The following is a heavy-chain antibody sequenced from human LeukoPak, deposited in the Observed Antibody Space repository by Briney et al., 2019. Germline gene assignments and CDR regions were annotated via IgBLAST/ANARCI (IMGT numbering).Heavy chain of an antibody. Sequence: ASVKVSCKAPGYTFTSYDINWVRQATGQGLEWMGWMNPNSGNTGYAQKFQGRVTMTRNTSISTAYMELSSLRSEDTAVYYCARGRGLGRTIFGVVIIRGGNFDYWGQGTLVTVSS. CDR3: ARGRGLGRTIFGVVIIRGGNFDY. CDR1: GYTFTSYD. V-gene: IGHV1-8*01. J-gene: IGHJ4*02. CDR2: MNPNSGNT. D-gene: IGHD3-3*01.